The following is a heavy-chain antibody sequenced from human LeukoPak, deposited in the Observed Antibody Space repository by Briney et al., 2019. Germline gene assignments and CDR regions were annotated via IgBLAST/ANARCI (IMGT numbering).Heavy chain of an antibody. V-gene: IGHV4-39*01. CDR1: GGSINSSSYY. CDR2: IYYSGST. Sequence: SETLSLTCTVSGGSINSSSYYWGWIRQPPGKGLEWIGSIYYSGSTYYNPSPKSRVTISVDTSKNQFSLKLSSVTAADTAVYYCASLNFYCSGGSCYSDYWGQGTLVTVSS. CDR3: ASLNFYCSGGSCYSDY. J-gene: IGHJ4*02. D-gene: IGHD2-15*01.